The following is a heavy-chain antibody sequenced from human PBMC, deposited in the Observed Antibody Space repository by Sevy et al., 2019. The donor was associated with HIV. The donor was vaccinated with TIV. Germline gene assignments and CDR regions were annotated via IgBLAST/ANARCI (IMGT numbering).Heavy chain of an antibody. CDR3: ARDRVRGRGDGVGY. J-gene: IGHJ4*02. V-gene: IGHV3-33*08. CDR2: VRDGGSNK. Sequence: GGSLRLSCAASGFTFSSYAMHWVRQAPGKGLEWVAGVRDGGSNKKYADSVKGRFTISRDNSKNTLYLQMNSLRAEDTAVYYCARDRVRGRGDGVGYWGQGTMVTVSS. CDR1: GFTFSSYA. D-gene: IGHD3-10*01.